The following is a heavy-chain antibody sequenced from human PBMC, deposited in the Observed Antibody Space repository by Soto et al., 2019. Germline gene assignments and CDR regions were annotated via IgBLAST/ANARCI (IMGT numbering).Heavy chain of an antibody. Sequence: QVQLQQWGAGLLKPSETLSLTCAVYGGSFSGYYWTWIRQPPGTGLEWIGEINHSGSTNYNPSLKSLVTISVYTSKNQLSLKLTSVTAADTAVYYCARDKITGLFDYWGQGTLVTVSS. CDR1: GGSFSGYY. D-gene: IGHD2-8*02. V-gene: IGHV4-34*01. J-gene: IGHJ4*02. CDR3: ARDKITGLFDY. CDR2: INHSGST.